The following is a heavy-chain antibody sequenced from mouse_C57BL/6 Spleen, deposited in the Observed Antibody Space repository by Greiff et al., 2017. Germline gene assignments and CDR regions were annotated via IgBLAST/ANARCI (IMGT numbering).Heavy chain of an antibody. CDR1: GYTFTDYY. Sequence: EVQLQQSGPVLVKPGASVKMSCKASGYTFTDYYMNWVKQSHGKSLEWIGVINPYNGGTSYNQRFKGKATLTVDKSSSTAYMELNSLTSEDSAVYYCASRRYYYGSSYNFDYWGQGTTLTVSS. D-gene: IGHD1-1*01. CDR2: INPYNGGT. J-gene: IGHJ2*01. CDR3: ASRRYYYGSSYNFDY. V-gene: IGHV1-19*01.